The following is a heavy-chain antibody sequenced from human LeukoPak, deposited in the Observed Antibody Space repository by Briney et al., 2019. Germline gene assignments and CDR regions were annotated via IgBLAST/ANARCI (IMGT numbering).Heavy chain of an antibody. V-gene: IGHV4-59*11. D-gene: IGHD3-10*01. J-gene: IGHJ4*02. CDR1: GGSISSHY. CDR2: IYYSGST. CDR3: ARDRPSGDLDY. Sequence: SETLSLTCTVSGGSISSHYWSWIGQPPGKGLEWIGYIYYSGSTNYNPSLKSRVTISVDTSNNQFSLKLSSVTAADTAVYYCARDRPSGDLDYWGQGTLVTVSS.